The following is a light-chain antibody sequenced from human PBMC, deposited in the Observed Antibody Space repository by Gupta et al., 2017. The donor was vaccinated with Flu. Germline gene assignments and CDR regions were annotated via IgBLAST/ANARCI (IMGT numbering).Light chain of an antibody. CDR1: SSDVGGYNY. CDR3: HSYAGINTWV. V-gene: IGLV2-8*01. J-gene: IGLJ3*02. Sequence: SVTISCTGSSSDVGGYNYVSWYQQHPGKAPKLMIYEVNNRPSGVSGRFSGSKSGNTASLTVSGLQGEEEADYYCHSYAGINTWVFGGGTKLTVL. CDR2: EVN.